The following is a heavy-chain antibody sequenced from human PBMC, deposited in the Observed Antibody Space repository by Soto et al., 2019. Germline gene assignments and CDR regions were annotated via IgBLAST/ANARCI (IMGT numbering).Heavy chain of an antibody. J-gene: IGHJ6*02. CDR1: GFTFSSYG. CDR3: ARVRITMVRGDYGMDV. D-gene: IGHD3-10*01. Sequence: GGSLRLSCAASGFTFSSYGMHWVRQAPGKGLEWVAVISYDGSNKYYADSVKGRFTISRDNSKNTLYLQMNSLRAEDTAVYYCARVRITMVRGDYGMDVWGQGTTVTVSS. V-gene: IGHV3-30*03. CDR2: ISYDGSNK.